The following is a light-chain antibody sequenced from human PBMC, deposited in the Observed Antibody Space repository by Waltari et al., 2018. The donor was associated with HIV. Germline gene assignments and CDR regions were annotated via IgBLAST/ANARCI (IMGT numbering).Light chain of an antibody. V-gene: IGKV3-20*01. CDR3: QQYGGSRNT. Sequence: EVVLTQSPGTLSLSPGERATLSCRASQSVSASYLVWYQQKAGQAPRLLIYGASTRATGIPDRFSGSGSGTDFTLTISRLEPEDFAVYYCQQYGGSRNTFGGGTKVESK. J-gene: IGKJ4*01. CDR2: GAS. CDR1: QSVSASY.